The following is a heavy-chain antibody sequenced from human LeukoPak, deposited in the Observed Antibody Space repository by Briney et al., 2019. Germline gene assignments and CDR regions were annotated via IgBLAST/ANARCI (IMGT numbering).Heavy chain of an antibody. V-gene: IGHV4-34*01. CDR2: INHSGST. J-gene: IGHJ4*02. D-gene: IGHD4-17*01. Sequence: SETLSLTCAVYGGSFSGYYWSWIRQPPGKGLEWIGEINHSGSTNYNPSLKSRVTISVDTSKNQFSLKLSSVTAADTAVYYCARLNTTVTPFDYWGQGTLVTVSS. CDR3: ARLNTTVTPFDY. CDR1: GGSFSGYY.